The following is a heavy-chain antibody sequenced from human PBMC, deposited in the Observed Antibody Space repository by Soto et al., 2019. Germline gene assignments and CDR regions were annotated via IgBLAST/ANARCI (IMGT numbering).Heavy chain of an antibody. Sequence: PSETXSLTCTVSGGSISSYYWSWIRQPPGKGLEWIGYIYYSGSTNYNPSLKSRVTISVDTSKNQFSLKLSSVTAADTAVYYCARDRGIVGATPYYYYGMDVWGQGTTVTVSS. CDR3: ARDRGIVGATPYYYYGMDV. CDR1: GGSISSYY. D-gene: IGHD1-26*01. J-gene: IGHJ6*02. V-gene: IGHV4-59*01. CDR2: IYYSGST.